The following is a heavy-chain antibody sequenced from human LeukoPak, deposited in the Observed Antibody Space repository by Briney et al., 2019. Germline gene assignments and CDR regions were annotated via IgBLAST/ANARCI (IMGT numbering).Heavy chain of an antibody. V-gene: IGHV3-23*01. D-gene: IGHD3-9*01. Sequence: GGSLRLSCTASGFTFSSYAMSWVRQAPGKGLEWVSAISASGGSTYYADSVKGRFTISRDNSKNTLYLQMNSLRAEDTAVYYCAKGRNVLRYPYGMDVWGQGTTVTVSS. J-gene: IGHJ6*02. CDR3: AKGRNVLRYPYGMDV. CDR2: ISASGGST. CDR1: GFTFSSYA.